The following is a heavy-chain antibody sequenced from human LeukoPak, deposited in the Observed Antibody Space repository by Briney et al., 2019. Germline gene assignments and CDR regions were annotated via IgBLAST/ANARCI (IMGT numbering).Heavy chain of an antibody. CDR2: IKEDGSEN. V-gene: IGHV3-7*01. D-gene: IGHD4-23*01. J-gene: IGHJ4*02. CDR1: GFTFRSFA. CDR3: ARYEVTLHAGFDY. Sequence: PGGSLRLSCAASGFTFRSFAVSWVRQAPGKGLEWVANIKEDGSENYYVDSLKGRFTISRDNAKNALYLQLNSLTAEDTAVYYCARYEVTLHAGFDYWGPGTQVTVSS.